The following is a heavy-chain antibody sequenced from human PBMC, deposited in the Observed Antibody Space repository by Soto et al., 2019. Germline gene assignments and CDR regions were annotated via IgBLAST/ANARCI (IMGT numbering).Heavy chain of an antibody. J-gene: IGHJ4*01. CDR2: ISGGGSSI. D-gene: IGHD2-15*01. Sequence: EVQLLASGGGLVQPGGSLRLSCAASGFTFSSYAMSWVRQAPGKGLEWVSIISGGGSSIYYADSVKGRFTISRDNSKNTLSLRMDSLRAEDMAVYYCAKSGGPHYFDYWGQGILVTVSS. CDR1: GFTFSSYA. V-gene: IGHV3-23*01. CDR3: AKSGGPHYFDY.